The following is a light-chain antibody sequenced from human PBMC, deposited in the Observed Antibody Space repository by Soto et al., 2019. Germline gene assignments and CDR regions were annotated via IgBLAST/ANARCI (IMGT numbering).Light chain of an antibody. CDR1: SGHSSYA. Sequence: QPVLTQSPSASASLGASVKLTCTLSSGHSSYAIAWHQQQPEKGPRYLMKLNTDGSHTKGDGIPDRFSGYSSGAERYLTISSLQSDDDADYYCQTWGTAIPKVFGGGTKVTVL. CDR2: LNTDGSH. V-gene: IGLV4-69*01. CDR3: QTWGTAIPKV. J-gene: IGLJ3*02.